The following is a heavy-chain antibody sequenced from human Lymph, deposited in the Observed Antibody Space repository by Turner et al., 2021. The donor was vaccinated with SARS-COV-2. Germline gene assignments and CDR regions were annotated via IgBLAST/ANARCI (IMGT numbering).Heavy chain of an antibody. CDR1: GFTFSSYA. Sequence: QVQLVESGGGVVQPGRSLRLSCAASGFTFSSYAMHWVRQAPGKGLERVALISYDGSNKYYADSVKGRFTISRDNSKNTLYLQMNSLRAEDTAVYYCARDVGAALDYWGQGTLVTVSS. CDR3: ARDVGAALDY. D-gene: IGHD6-25*01. V-gene: IGHV3-30-3*01. J-gene: IGHJ4*02. CDR2: ISYDGSNK.